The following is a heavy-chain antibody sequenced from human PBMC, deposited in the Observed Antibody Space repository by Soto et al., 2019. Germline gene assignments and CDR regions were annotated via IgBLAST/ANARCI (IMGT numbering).Heavy chain of an antibody. V-gene: IGHV4-39*02. CDR2: IDYSGAT. D-gene: IGHD6-6*01. J-gene: IGHJ4*02. CDR3: ARRTGSSTYYFDY. CDR1: GGSISSSVYY. Sequence: PSETLSLTCTVSGGSISSSVYYWGWIRQPPGRGLEWIGIIDYSGATYYNPSLKSRLTMSVDTSKNHFSLNLNSMTAADTVLYYCARRTGSSTYYFDYWGQGTLVTVSS.